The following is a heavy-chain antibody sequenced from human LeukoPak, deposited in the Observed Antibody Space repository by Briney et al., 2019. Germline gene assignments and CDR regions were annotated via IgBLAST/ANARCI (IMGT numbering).Heavy chain of an antibody. Sequence: SETLSLTSTLSRGSIVNYNWNWIGQPARQGLEWSGRIYSTGHTNYNPSLKSRIMMSVDTSKNQVSLNLSSVTAADTAVYYCARTKDHGSYSDNWFAPWGQGTLVSVSS. D-gene: IGHD1-26*01. CDR2: IYSTGHT. V-gene: IGHV4-4*07. CDR3: ARTKDHGSYSDNWFAP. CDR1: RGSIVNYN. J-gene: IGHJ5*02.